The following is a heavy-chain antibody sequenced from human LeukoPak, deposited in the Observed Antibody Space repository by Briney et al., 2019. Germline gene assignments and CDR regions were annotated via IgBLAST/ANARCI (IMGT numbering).Heavy chain of an antibody. CDR2: IDYSGST. CDR1: GGSISNYY. Sequence: SETLSLTCTVSGGSISNYYWSWIRQPPGKGLEWIGYIDYSGSTDYSPSLKSRVTISVDTSKTQFSLKLSSVTAADTAVYYCARETFSCSTTICFPYYFDYWGHGTLVTVSS. V-gene: IGHV4-59*01. D-gene: IGHD2-2*01. CDR3: ARETFSCSTTICFPYYFDY. J-gene: IGHJ4*01.